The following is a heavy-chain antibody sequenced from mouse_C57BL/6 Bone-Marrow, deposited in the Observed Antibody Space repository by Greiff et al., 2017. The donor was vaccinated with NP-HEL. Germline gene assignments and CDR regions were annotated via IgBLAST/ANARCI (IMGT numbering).Heavy chain of an antibody. CDR1: AVDFSRYW. CDR3: ARQRGTTVVAPRYFDV. V-gene: IGHV4-1*01. CDR2: INPDSSTI. J-gene: IGHJ1*03. Sequence: PTAAVDFSRYWMSWVRRAPGKGLEWIGEINPDSSTINYAPSLKDKFIISRDNAKNTLYLQMSKVRSEDTALYYCARQRGTTVVAPRYFDVWGTGTTVTVSS. D-gene: IGHD1-1*01.